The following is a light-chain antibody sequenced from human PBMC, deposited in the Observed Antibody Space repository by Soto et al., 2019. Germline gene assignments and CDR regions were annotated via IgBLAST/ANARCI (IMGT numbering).Light chain of an antibody. CDR3: QSYDRSLSGSV. CDR2: SNS. V-gene: IGLV1-40*01. Sequence: QLVLTQPPSVSGAPGQRVTISCTGSSSNMGAGYNVHWYQHLPGTAPKLLIYSNSNRPSGVPDRFSGSKSGASASLAITGLQAEDEADYYCQSYDRSLSGSVFGGGTKLTVL. J-gene: IGLJ3*02. CDR1: SSNMGAGYN.